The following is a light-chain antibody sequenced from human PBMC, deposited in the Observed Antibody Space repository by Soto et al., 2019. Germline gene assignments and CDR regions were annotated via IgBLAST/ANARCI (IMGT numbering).Light chain of an antibody. J-gene: IGKJ2*01. CDR2: RVS. CDR1: QSLLHADGQTY. CDR3: MQATHYRPYT. Sequence: DVVLTQIPLSSLVTVGQSASISCRSSQSLLHADGQTYLSWFHQKPGQPPRLLIHRVSNRFSGVRDRISGRGAGTDFTLTISGVEPEDVGIYFCMQATHYRPYTFGQGTKLEI. V-gene: IGKV2-24*01.